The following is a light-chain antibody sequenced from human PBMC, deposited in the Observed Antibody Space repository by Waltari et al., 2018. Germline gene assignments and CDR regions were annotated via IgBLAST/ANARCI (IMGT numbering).Light chain of an antibody. CDR2: EVS. V-gene: IGLV2-8*01. CDR1: SSDVGGYNY. Sequence: QSALTQPPSASGSPGQSVTISCTGTSSDVGGYNYVSWYQQHPGKAPQLMIYEVSKRPSGVPDRFCGYRSGSTASLTVSGLQAEDEADYYCSSYAGSSKPYVCGTGPKVTVL. CDR3: SSYAGSSKPYV. J-gene: IGLJ1*01.